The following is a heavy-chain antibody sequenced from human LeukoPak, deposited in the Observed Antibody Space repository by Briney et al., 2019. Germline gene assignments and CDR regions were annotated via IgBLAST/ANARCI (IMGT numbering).Heavy chain of an antibody. CDR1: GYTFTGYY. Sequence: GASVKVSCKASGYTFTGYYMHWVRQAPGQGLEWMGWINPNSGGTNYAQKFQGRVTMTRDTSISTAYMELSRLRSDDTAVYYCARDPSLQGNAFDIWGQGTMVTVSS. J-gene: IGHJ3*02. V-gene: IGHV1-2*02. D-gene: IGHD3-10*01. CDR2: INPNSGGT. CDR3: ARDPSLQGNAFDI.